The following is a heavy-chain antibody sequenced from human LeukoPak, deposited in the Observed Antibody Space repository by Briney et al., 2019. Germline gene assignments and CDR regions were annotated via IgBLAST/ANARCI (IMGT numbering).Heavy chain of an antibody. V-gene: IGHV4-39*02. CDR2: IFYGGST. CDR1: GDSVSSRSYY. J-gene: IGHJ4*02. CDR3: ARVFLPPKGWVRGAPYYFDY. Sequence: PSETLSLTCTVSGDSVSSRSYYWGWIRQSPGKGLEWIGGIFYGGSTYYNPSLKTRVTIFVDASKNHFSLNLTSVTAADTAVYYCARVFLPPKGWVRGAPYYFDYWGQGTLVTVSS. D-gene: IGHD3-10*01.